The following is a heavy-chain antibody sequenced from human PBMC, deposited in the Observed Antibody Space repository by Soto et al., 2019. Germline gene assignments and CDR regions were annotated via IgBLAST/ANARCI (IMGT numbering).Heavy chain of an antibody. V-gene: IGHV5-51*01. Sequence: GASLKISCKGSGYGSSIHWVAWLRQLPGKGLEWVGIIYPGNSNTMYRPSFQGQVTISADTALRTTYLQWDTLKPSDTAIYFCASDSHCDGGNCPMGGFDMWGQGTMVTVSS. CDR2: IYPGNSNT. CDR1: GYGSSIHW. CDR3: ASDSHCDGGNCPMGGFDM. D-gene: IGHD2-15*01. J-gene: IGHJ3*02.